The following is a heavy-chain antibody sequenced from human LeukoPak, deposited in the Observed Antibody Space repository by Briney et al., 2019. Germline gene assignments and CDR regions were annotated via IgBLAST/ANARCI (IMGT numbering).Heavy chain of an antibody. CDR2: IGGSDGST. J-gene: IGHJ4*02. CDR1: GFTFSTHA. D-gene: IGHD3-22*01. CDR3: AERDSSDSYPYYFDY. V-gene: IGHV3-23*01. Sequence: GGSLRLSCVASGFTFSTHAMSWVRLAPGKGLEWVSAIGGSDGSTYYADSVKGRFTISRDNSKDTLYLQMNSLRVEDTATYYCAERDSSDSYPYYFDYWGQGTLVTVSS.